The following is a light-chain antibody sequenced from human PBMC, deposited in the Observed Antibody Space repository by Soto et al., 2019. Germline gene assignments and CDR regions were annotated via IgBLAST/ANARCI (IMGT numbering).Light chain of an antibody. Sequence: DIQMTQSPSSLSASVGDRVTITCRASQSISSYLNWYQQKPGKAHKLLIYAASSLQSGVPSRFSGSGSGTDFTLTISSLQPEDFATYYCQQSYRTPLTFGVGTKVEIK. CDR1: QSISSY. J-gene: IGKJ4*01. V-gene: IGKV1-39*01. CDR2: AAS. CDR3: QQSYRTPLT.